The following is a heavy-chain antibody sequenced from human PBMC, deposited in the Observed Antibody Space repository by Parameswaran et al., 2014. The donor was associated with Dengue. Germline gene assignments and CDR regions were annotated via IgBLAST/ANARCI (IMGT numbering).Heavy chain of an antibody. D-gene: IGHD4-17*01. CDR3: ARGGTRPDYGDLKTWFDP. CDR2: ISYDGGNK. J-gene: IGHJ5*02. CDR1: GFTFSSYA. Sequence: SCAASGFTFSSYAMHWVRQAPGQRGLEWVAVISYDGGNKYYADSVKGRFTISRDNSKNTLYLQMNSLRAEDTAVYYCARGGTRPDYGDLKTWFDPWGQGTLVTVSS. V-gene: IGHV3-30-3*01.